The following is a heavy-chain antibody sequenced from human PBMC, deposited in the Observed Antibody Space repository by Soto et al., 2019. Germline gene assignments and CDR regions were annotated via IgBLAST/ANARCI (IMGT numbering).Heavy chain of an antibody. J-gene: IGHJ5*02. CDR2: IIPIFGTA. D-gene: IGHD3-22*01. V-gene: IGHV1-69*12. CDR1: GGTFSSYA. Sequence: QVQLVQSGAEVKKPGSSVKVSCKASGGTFSSYAISWVRQAPGQGLEWMGGIIPIFGTANYAQKFQGRVRIGAXXSXSXXDMELGGLRCEDTAVYYWARDGGAYDDDSSVWFDPWGQGTLVTVSS. CDR3: ARDGGAYDDDSSVWFDP.